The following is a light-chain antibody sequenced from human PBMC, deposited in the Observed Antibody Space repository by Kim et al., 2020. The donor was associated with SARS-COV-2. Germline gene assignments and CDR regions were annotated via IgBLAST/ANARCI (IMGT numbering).Light chain of an antibody. CDR3: NSRDSSGNHWV. CDR2: GKN. J-gene: IGLJ3*02. CDR1: RLKSCY. V-gene: IGLV3-19*01. Sequence: LEEKVMITCQGDRLKSCYGSLYKQKTGQAPVLVIYGKNNRPSGIPDRFSGSSSGNTASLTITGAQAEDEADYYCNSRDSSGNHWVFGGGTQLTVL.